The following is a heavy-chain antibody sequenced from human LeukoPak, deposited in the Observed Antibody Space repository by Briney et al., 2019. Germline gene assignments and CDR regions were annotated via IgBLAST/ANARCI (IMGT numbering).Heavy chain of an antibody. Sequence: GGSLRLSCVVSGVTFSSYVMSWVRQAPGKGLEWVASISGSGGSTYYVDSVKGRFTISRDNSKNMLYLQMNSLRAEDTAVYYCAKGDPTYYYDSSGYYYPRYYYGMDVWGQGTTVTVSS. CDR2: ISGSGGST. CDR1: GVTFSSYV. J-gene: IGHJ6*02. CDR3: AKGDPTYYYDSSGYYYPRYYYGMDV. D-gene: IGHD3-22*01. V-gene: IGHV3-23*01.